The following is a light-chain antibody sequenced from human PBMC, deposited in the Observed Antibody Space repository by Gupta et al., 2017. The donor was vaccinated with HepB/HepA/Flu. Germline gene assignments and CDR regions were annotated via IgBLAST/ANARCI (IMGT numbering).Light chain of an antibody. CDR1: QSIDSW. CDR2: KAS. V-gene: IGKV1-5*03. CDR3: QQYKTYWT. Sequence: DIQMTQSPSTLSASVGDRVTITCRASQSIDSWLTWYQQKPGKAPKLLIYKASSLESGVPSRFSGSGSGTEFTLTISSLQPDDSANYYCQQYKTYWTFGQGTKVEIK. J-gene: IGKJ1*01.